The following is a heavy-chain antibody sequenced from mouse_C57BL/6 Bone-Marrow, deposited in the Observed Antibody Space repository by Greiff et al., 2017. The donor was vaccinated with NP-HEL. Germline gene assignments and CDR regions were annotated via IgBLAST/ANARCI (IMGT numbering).Heavy chain of an antibody. CDR3: TTRGGLDY. CDR2: IDPENGDT. V-gene: IGHV14-4*01. J-gene: IGHJ2*01. CDR1: GFNIKDDY. Sequence: EVQLQQSGAELVRPGASVKLSCTASGFNIKDDYMHWVKQRPEQGLEWIGWIDPENGDTEYASKFQGKATITADTSSNTAYLQLSSLTSEDTAVYYCTTRGGLDYWGQGTTLTVSS.